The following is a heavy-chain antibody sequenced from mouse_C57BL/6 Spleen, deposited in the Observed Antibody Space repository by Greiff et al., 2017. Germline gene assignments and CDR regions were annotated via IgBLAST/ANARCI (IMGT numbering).Heavy chain of an antibody. J-gene: IGHJ2*01. CDR3: AKRDEDFDY. D-gene: IGHD3-3*01. CDR1: GFNIKDYY. CDR2: IDPEDGET. V-gene: IGHV14-2*01. Sequence: VQLQQSGAELVKPGASVKLSCTASGFNIKDYYMHWVKQRTEQGLEWIGRIDPEDGETKYASKFQGKATITADTSSNTAYLQLSSLTSEDTAVYYCAKRDEDFDYWGQGTTLTVSS.